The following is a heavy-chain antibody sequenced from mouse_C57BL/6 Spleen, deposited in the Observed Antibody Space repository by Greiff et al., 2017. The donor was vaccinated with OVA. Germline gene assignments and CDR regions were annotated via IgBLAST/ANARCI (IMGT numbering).Heavy chain of an antibody. D-gene: IGHD2-1*01. CDR2: INPYNGGT. Sequence: VQLQQSGPVLVKPGASVKMSCKASGYTFTDYYMNWVKQSHGKSLEWIGVINPYNGGTSYNQKFKGKATLTVDKSSSTAYMGLNGLTSEDSAVYNCARERFYDGNCLDYWGQGTTLTVSS. CDR1: GYTFTDYY. CDR3: ARERFYDGNCLDY. V-gene: IGHV1-19*01. J-gene: IGHJ2*01.